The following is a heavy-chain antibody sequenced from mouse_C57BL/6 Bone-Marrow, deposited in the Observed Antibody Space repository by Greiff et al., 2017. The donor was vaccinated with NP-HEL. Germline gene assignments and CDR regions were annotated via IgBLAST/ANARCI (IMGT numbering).Heavy chain of an antibody. V-gene: IGHV5-17*01. CDR3: ARKKITTDEEGDY. D-gene: IGHD1-1*01. CDR2: ISSGSSTI. Sequence: EVHLVESGGGLVKPGGSLKLSCAASGFTFSDYGMHWVRQAPEKGLEWVAYISSGSSTIYYADTVKGRFTISRDNAKNTLFLQMTSLRSEDTAMYYCARKKITTDEEGDYWGQGTSVTVSS. CDR1: GFTFSDYG. J-gene: IGHJ4*01.